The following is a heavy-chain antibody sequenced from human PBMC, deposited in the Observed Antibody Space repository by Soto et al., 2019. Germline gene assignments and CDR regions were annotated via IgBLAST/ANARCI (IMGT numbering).Heavy chain of an antibody. CDR1: GDSVSSNSAA. CDR3: ARDRLWAVRGVIPGGGFAP. D-gene: IGHD3-10*01. CDR2: TYYRSKWYN. V-gene: IGHV6-1*01. J-gene: IGHJ5*02. Sequence: SQTLSLTCAISGDSVSSNSAAWSWIRQSPSRGLEWLGRTYYRSKWYNDYAVSVKSRITINPDTSKNQFSLQLNSVTPEDTAVYYCARDRLWAVRGVIPGGGFAPGGQGTLVTVSS.